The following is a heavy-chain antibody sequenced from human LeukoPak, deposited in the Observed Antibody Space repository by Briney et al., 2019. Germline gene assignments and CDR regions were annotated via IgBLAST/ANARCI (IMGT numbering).Heavy chain of an antibody. D-gene: IGHD3-22*01. J-gene: IGHJ4*02. CDR2: IIPIFGTA. V-gene: IGHV1-69*13. CDR1: GGTFSSYA. CDR3: ARDYYDSSGYFSFDY. Sequence: SVKVSCKASGGTFSSYAISWVRQAPGQGLEWMGGIIPIFGTANYAQKFQGRVTITADESTSTAYMELSSLRSEDTAVYYCARDYYDSSGYFSFDYWGQGTLVTVSS.